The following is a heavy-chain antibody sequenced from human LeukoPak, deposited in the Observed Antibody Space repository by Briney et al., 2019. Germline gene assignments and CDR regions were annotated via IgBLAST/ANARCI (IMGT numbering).Heavy chain of an antibody. J-gene: IGHJ4*02. CDR3: AKEGPGTTYYYDSSGYYYVTFFDY. D-gene: IGHD3-22*01. Sequence: GGSLRLSCAASGFTFSSYWMSWVRQAPGKGLEWVANIKQDGSEKYYVDSVKGRFTISRDNSKNTLYLQMNSLRAEDTAVYYCAKEGPGTTYYYDSSGYYYVTFFDYWGQGTLVTVSS. V-gene: IGHV3-7*03. CDR2: IKQDGSEK. CDR1: GFTFSSYW.